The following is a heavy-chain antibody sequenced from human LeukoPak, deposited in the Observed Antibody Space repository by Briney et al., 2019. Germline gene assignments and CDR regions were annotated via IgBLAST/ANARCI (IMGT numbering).Heavy chain of an antibody. CDR2: IYPGDSDT. CDR1: GYSFTSYW. J-gene: IGHJ5*02. CDR3: ARLPCSSTSCYELNWFDP. Sequence: GESLKISCKGSGYSFTSYWIGWVRQMPGKGLEWMGIIYPGDSDTRYSPSFQGQVTISADKSISTAYLQWSSLKASDTAMYYCARLPCSSTSCYELNWFDPWGQGTLDTVSS. V-gene: IGHV5-51*01. D-gene: IGHD2-2*01.